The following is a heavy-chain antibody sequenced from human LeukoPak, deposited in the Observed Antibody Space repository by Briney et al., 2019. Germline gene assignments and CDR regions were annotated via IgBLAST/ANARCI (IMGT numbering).Heavy chain of an antibody. CDR2: TYYRSKWYS. V-gene: IGHV6-1*01. Sequence: SQTLSLTCAISGDSVSTNNAAWIWIRQSPSRGLEWLGRTYYRSKWYSDYALSVKSRITISPDTSKNQFSLQLNSVTPEDTAVYYCAREGGGSSTNYFFDFWGQGTLVTVSS. J-gene: IGHJ4*02. CDR1: GDSVSTNNAA. D-gene: IGHD2-15*01. CDR3: AREGGGSSTNYFFDF.